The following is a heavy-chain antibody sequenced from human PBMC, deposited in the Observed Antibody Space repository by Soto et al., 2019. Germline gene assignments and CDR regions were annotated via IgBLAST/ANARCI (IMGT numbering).Heavy chain of an antibody. J-gene: IGHJ3*02. Sequence: PSETLSLTCTVSGGSISSGGYYWSWIRQHPGKGLEWIGYIYYSGSTYYNPSLKSRVTISVDTSKNQFSLKLSSVTGADTAVYYCAGGVDTAMVNDAFDIWGQGTMVTVAS. CDR3: AGGVDTAMVNDAFDI. D-gene: IGHD5-18*01. CDR2: IYYSGST. CDR1: GGSISSGGYY. V-gene: IGHV4-31*03.